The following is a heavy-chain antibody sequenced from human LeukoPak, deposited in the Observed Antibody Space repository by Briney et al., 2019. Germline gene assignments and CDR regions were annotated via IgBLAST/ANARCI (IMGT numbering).Heavy chain of an antibody. CDR1: GYTFTSYD. Sequence: GAPVKVSCKASGYTFTSYDINWVRQATGQGLEWMGWMNPNSGNTGYAQKFQGRVTMTRNTSISTAYMELSSLRSEDTAVYYCVRAYSSSWYTYWGQGTLVTVSS. V-gene: IGHV1-8*01. J-gene: IGHJ4*02. CDR3: VRAYSSSWYTY. CDR2: MNPNSGNT. D-gene: IGHD6-13*01.